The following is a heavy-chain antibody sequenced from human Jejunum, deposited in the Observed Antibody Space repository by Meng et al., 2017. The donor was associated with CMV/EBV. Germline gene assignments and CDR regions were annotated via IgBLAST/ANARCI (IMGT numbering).Heavy chain of an antibody. V-gene: IGHV1-18*04. Sequence: GADVEKTGAARNISCKTSGYTCTDPNIGWVRQAPGQGIEWLGVISLGNGQTVYGHKLQGRVTVTTDTSTSTAYMELRSLRSDDTAMYYCARDVWGFDYWGQGTLVTVSS. CDR1: GYTCTDPN. CDR2: ISLGNGQT. CDR3: ARDVWGFDY. J-gene: IGHJ4*02. D-gene: IGHD7-27*01.